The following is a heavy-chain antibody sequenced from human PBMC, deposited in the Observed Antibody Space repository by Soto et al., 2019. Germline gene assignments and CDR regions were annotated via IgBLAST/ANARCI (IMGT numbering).Heavy chain of an antibody. D-gene: IGHD3-22*01. CDR1: GYTFDSYA. CDR3: ARDKGAYYSHLQY. J-gene: IGHJ4*02. CDR2: IIPFFGTP. V-gene: IGHV1-69*06. Sequence: QVQLVQSGAEVKKPGSSVKVSCKGSGYTFDSYAFSWVRQAPGQGLEWVGGIIPFFGTPNYAQKFQGRVTISADKCTRTAYMELVSLTSEDTAVYFCARDKGAYYSHLQYWGQGTLITVSS.